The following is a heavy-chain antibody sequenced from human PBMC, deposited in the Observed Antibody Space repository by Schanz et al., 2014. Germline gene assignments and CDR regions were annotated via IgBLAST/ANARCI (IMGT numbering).Heavy chain of an antibody. V-gene: IGHV3-23*01. CDR3: SKGLYYDRTGEGFGY. D-gene: IGHD3-16*01. J-gene: IGHJ4*02. Sequence: EVQLLESGGGLVQPGGSLRLSCAASGFTFTTHSMTWVRQAPGKGLEWDSGVSGSGDSTYYADSEKGQFTITRDNSKTTRSLQMDSRRAEDEAVYYYSKGLYYDRTGEGFGYWGQGTLVTVSS. CDR1: GFTFTTHS. CDR2: VSGSGDST.